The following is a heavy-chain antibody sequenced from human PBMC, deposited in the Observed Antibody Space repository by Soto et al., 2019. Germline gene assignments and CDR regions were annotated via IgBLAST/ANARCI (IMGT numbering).Heavy chain of an antibody. D-gene: IGHD4-17*01. CDR1: GFTVSSNY. J-gene: IGHJ6*02. CDR3: ARDLHDYGESYGMDV. V-gene: IGHV3-53*01. CDR2: IYSGGST. Sequence: GGSLRLSCAASGFTVSSNYMSWVRQAPGKGLEWVSVIYSGGSTYYADSVKGRFTISRDNSKNTLYLQMNSLRAEDTAVYYCARDLHDYGESYGMDVWGQGTTVTVSS.